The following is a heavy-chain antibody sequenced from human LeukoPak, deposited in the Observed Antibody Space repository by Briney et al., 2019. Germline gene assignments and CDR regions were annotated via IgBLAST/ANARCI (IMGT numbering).Heavy chain of an antibody. D-gene: IGHD1-7*01. CDR2: ISSGGGSR. J-gene: IGHJ6*02. Sequence: PGGSLRLSCAASGSTLSSSWMHWARQVPGRGLVWVSRISSGGGSRDYADSVKGRFTISRDNAKTTLYLQMNSLRPEDTAVYYCARDSGTQGPYYYGLDVWGQGTTVTVSS. CDR3: ARDSGTQGPYYYGLDV. V-gene: IGHV3-74*01. CDR1: GSTLSSSW.